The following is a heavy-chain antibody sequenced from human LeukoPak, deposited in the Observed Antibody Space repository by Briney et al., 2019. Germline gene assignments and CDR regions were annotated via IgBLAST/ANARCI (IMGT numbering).Heavy chain of an antibody. CDR3: ASQTIAVAGNVDY. Sequence: GGSLRLSCAASGFSFTDYAMSWARQAPGKGLEWVAVISYDGSNKYYADSVKGRFTISRDNSKNTLYLQMNSLRAEDTAVYYCASQTIAVAGNVDYWGQGTLVTVSS. D-gene: IGHD6-19*01. CDR1: GFSFTDYA. CDR2: ISYDGSNK. V-gene: IGHV3-30*04. J-gene: IGHJ4*02.